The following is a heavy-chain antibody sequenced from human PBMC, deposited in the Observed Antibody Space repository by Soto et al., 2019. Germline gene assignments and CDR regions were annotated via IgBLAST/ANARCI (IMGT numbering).Heavy chain of an antibody. V-gene: IGHV1-69*02. Sequence: GASVKVSCKASGGTFSSHTISWVRQAPGQGLEWMGRIIPILGIANYAQKFQGRVTISRDNAKNTPYLQMNSLRAEDTAVYYCARAPSGWYYFDYWGQGTLVTVSS. J-gene: IGHJ4*02. CDR1: GGTFSSHT. CDR2: IIPILGIA. D-gene: IGHD6-19*01. CDR3: ARAPSGWYYFDY.